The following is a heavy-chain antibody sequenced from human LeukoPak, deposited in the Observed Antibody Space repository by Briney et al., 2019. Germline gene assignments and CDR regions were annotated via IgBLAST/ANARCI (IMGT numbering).Heavy chain of an antibody. CDR2: IYYSGST. J-gene: IGHJ4*02. D-gene: IGHD2-2*01. Sequence: SETLSLTCTVSGGSISSSSYYWGWIRQPPGEGLEWIGSIYYSGSTYYNPSLKSRVTISVDTSKNQFSLKLSSVTAADTAVYYCARGWVVPVFDYWGQGTLVTVSS. CDR3: ARGWVVPVFDY. CDR1: GGSISSSSYY. V-gene: IGHV4-39*01.